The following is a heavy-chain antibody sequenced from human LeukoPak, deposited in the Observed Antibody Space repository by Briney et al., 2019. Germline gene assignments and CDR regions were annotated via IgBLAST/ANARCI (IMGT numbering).Heavy chain of an antibody. V-gene: IGHV3-11*06. D-gene: IGHD1-26*01. J-gene: IGHJ4*02. Sequence: GGSLRLSCAASGFTFTDWYMSWIRQAPGKGLQWLSYISSSSSDTSYADSVRGRFTISRDNVKKSVYLQMNSLRAEDTAIYYCVKSAGRNGGNWGQGTLVTVSS. CDR3: VKSAGRNGGN. CDR1: GFTFTDWY. CDR2: ISSSSSDT.